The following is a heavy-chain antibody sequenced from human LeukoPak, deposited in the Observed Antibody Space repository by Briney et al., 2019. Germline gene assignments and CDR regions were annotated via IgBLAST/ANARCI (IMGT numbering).Heavy chain of an antibody. CDR2: ISGSGTIM. J-gene: IGHJ4*02. CDR1: GFTFSDSY. V-gene: IGHV3-11*04. CDR3: ARGWWNYVS. Sequence: PGGPLRLSCAASGFTFSDSYMTWIRQAPGKGLEWVSYISGSGTIMYYADSVKGRFTISRDNAKNSLFLQMNSLRAEDTAVYYCARGWWNYVSWGQGTLVTVSS. D-gene: IGHD1-7*01.